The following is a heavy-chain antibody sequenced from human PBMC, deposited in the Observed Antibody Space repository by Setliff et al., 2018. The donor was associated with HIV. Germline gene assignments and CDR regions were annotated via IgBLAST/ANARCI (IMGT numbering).Heavy chain of an antibody. V-gene: IGHV1-46*01. D-gene: IGHD2-15*01. Sequence: ASVKVSCKASGYTFTSYYIHWVRQAPGQGLEWMGRINPSGGSTSYAQKFQGRVTMTRDTSTSTVYMDLSRLRSEDTAVYYCARGYCSGGSCRRVWYFDLWGRGTLVTVSS. CDR1: GYTFTSYY. CDR3: ARGYCSGGSCRRVWYFDL. CDR2: INPSGGST. J-gene: IGHJ2*01.